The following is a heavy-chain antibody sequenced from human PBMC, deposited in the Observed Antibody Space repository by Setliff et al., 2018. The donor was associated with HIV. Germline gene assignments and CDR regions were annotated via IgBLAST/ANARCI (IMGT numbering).Heavy chain of an antibody. V-gene: IGHV4-61*05. D-gene: IGHD5-12*01. CDR2: IHHSGST. CDR1: GGSIISSSYY. CDR3: ARHGYDPLYYYYYMDV. Sequence: PSETLSLTCTVSGGSIISSSYYWGWIRLPPGKGLEWIGFIHHSGSTNYNPSLESRVTISVDTSKNQFSLKLSSVTAADTAVYYCARHGYDPLYYYYYMDVWGKGTTVTVSS. J-gene: IGHJ6*03.